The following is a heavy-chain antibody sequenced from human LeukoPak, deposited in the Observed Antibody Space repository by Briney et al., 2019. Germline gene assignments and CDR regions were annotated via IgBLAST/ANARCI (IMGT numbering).Heavy chain of an antibody. Sequence: PSETLSLTCTVYGGSISSYYWSWLRHPPGKGLEWIGYAYYSVSTNSNPSLRGRVRISVDTSKTQFSLRLSAVTAADTAVYFCARDLSTMVRGYFDYWGQGALVTVSS. CDR1: GGSISSYY. V-gene: IGHV4-59*01. CDR3: ARDLSTMVRGYFDY. J-gene: IGHJ4*02. D-gene: IGHD3-10*01. CDR2: AYYSVST.